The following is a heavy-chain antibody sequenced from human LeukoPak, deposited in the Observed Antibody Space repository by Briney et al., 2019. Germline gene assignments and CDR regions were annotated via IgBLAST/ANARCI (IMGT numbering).Heavy chain of an antibody. Sequence: GGSLRLSCAASGFTFSSYWMSWVRQAPGKGLEWVSAISGSGGSTYYADSVRGRFTISRDNSKNTLYLQMNSLRAEDTAVYYCAKGPVYTIFGVTIDYWGQGTLVTVSS. J-gene: IGHJ4*02. D-gene: IGHD3-3*01. CDR1: GFTFSSYW. V-gene: IGHV3-23*01. CDR3: AKGPVYTIFGVTIDY. CDR2: ISGSGGST.